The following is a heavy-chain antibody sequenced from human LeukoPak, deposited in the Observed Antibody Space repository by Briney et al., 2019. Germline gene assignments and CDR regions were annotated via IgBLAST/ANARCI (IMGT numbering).Heavy chain of an antibody. CDR1: GFTFSNYG. D-gene: IGHD4-11*01. CDR3: ATLSATTGPF. Sequence: GGSLRLSCAASGFTFSNYGMSWVRQAPGKGLEWVSSIKATGGSTYYADSVKGRFTISRDNSKNTLDLQMNSLRAEDTALYYCATLSATTGPFWGHGTLVTVST. V-gene: IGHV3-23*01. J-gene: IGHJ4*01. CDR2: IKATGGST.